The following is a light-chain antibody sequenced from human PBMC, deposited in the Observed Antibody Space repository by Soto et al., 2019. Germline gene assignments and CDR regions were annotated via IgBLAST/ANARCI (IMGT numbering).Light chain of an antibody. V-gene: IGLV2-14*01. CDR3: SSYSSSSTLV. J-gene: IGLJ1*01. CDR2: EVS. Sequence: QSVLTQPASVSGSPGQSITIACTGTSSDVGGYKYVSWYQQHPGKAPKLMIYEVSNRPSGVSNRFSGSKSGNTASLTISGLQAEDEADYCCSSYSSSSTLVFGTGTKVTVL. CDR1: SSDVGGYKY.